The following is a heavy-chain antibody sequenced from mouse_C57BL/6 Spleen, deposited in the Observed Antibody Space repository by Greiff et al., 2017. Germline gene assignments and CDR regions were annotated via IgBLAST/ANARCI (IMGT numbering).Heavy chain of an antibody. J-gene: IGHJ3*01. CDR2: IYPSDSET. CDR1: GYTFTSYW. CDR3: ARDYGSSYGAY. Sequence: QVQLQQPGAELVRPGSSVKLSCKASGYTFTSYWMDWVKQRPGQGLEWIGNIYPSDSETHYNQKFKDKATLTVDKSSSTAYMQLSSLTSEDSAVYYCARDYGSSYGAYWGQGTLSLSLQ. D-gene: IGHD1-1*01. V-gene: IGHV1-61*01.